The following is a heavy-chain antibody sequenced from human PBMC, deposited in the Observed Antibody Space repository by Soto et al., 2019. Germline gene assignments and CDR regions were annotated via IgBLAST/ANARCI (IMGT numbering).Heavy chain of an antibody. J-gene: IGHJ4*02. CDR3: AKDMKWGGLTTIHYFDS. Sequence: EVQLVESGGGLVQPGRSLRLSCVASGFTADDYALHWVRQAPGKGLEWVSGISSNSDTIHYADSVKGRFTISRDNAKNSLFLQMNCLRPEDTAGYYCAKDMKWGGLTTIHYFDSWGQGTLVTVSS. CDR1: GFTADDYA. V-gene: IGHV3-9*02. CDR2: ISSNSDTI. D-gene: IGHD4-17*01.